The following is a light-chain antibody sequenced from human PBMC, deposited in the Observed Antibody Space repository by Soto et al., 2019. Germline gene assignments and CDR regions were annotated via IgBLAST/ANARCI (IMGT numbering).Light chain of an antibody. V-gene: IGLV2-14*01. J-gene: IGLJ2*01. CDR2: EVS. CDR1: GSDVGGYNY. CDR3: SSYRTGSRV. Sequence: QSALTQPASVSGSPGQSIAISCTGSGSDVGGYNYVSWYQQHPGKAPRLIIYEVSERPSGVSNRFSGSKSGNTASLVISGLQAEDEADYYCSSYRTGSRVFGGGTKVTVL.